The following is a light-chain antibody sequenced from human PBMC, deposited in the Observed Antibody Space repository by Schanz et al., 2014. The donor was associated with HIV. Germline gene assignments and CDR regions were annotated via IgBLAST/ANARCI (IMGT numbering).Light chain of an antibody. Sequence: EIVLTQSPGTLSLSPGERATLSCRASQSVSSSYLAWYQQKPGQAPRLLMYGASSRVTGIPDRFSGSGSGTDFTLTISRLEPEDFVVYYCHQYGSSRGTFGGGTKVELK. CDR1: QSVSSSY. V-gene: IGKV3-20*01. CDR3: HQYGSSRGT. J-gene: IGKJ4*01. CDR2: GAS.